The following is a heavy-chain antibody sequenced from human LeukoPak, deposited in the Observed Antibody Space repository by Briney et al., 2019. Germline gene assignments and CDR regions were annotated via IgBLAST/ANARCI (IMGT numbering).Heavy chain of an antibody. Sequence: SGGSLRLSYAASGFTVSSNYMSWVRQAPGKGLEWVSVIYSGGSTYYADSVKGRFTISRDNSKNTLYLQMNSLRAEDTAVYYCARARLDAFDIWGQGTMVTVSS. CDR1: GFTVSSNY. V-gene: IGHV3-53*01. CDR2: IYSGGST. CDR3: ARARLDAFDI. D-gene: IGHD6-25*01. J-gene: IGHJ3*02.